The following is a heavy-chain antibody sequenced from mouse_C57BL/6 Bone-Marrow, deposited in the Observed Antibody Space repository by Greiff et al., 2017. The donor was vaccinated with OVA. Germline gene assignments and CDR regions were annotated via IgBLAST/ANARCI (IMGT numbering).Heavy chain of an antibody. J-gene: IGHJ1*03. V-gene: IGHV1-12*01. CDR3: ARSIDYYGSSYVWYFDV. Sequence: LQQSGAELVRPGASVKMSCKASGYTFTSYNMHWVKQTPRQGLEWIGAIYPGNGDTSSNQKFKGKATLTVDKSSSTAYMQLSSLTSEDSAVYCCARSIDYYGSSYVWYFDVWGTGTTVTVSS. D-gene: IGHD1-1*01. CDR1: GYTFTSYN. CDR2: IYPGNGDT.